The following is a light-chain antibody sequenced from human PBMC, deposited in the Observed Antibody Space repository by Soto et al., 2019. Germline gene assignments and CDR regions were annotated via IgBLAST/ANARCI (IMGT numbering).Light chain of an antibody. Sequence: EIVMTQSPVTLSVSPGGRATLSGRSSQYISSNLAWYQQKPGQAPRLLIYAVSARATGIPARFSGSGSGTEFTLTISRLEPEDFAVYYCQQYGSSPSITFGQGTRLEIK. J-gene: IGKJ5*01. CDR2: AVS. CDR3: QQYGSSPSIT. V-gene: IGKV3-15*01. CDR1: QYISSN.